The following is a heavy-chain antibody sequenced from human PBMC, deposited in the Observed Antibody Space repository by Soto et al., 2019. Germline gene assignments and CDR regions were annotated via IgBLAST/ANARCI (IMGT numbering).Heavy chain of an antibody. V-gene: IGHV1-8*01. CDR2: MNPNSGNT. CDR1: GYTLTSYD. D-gene: IGHD1-1*01. J-gene: IGHJ3*02. CDR3: ARGVNLDPDAFDI. Sequence: ASVKVSCKASGYTLTSYDINWVRQATGQGLEWMGWMNPNSGNTGYAQKFQGRVTMTRNTSISTAYMELSSLRSEDTAVYYCARGVNLDPDAFDIWGQGTMVTVSS.